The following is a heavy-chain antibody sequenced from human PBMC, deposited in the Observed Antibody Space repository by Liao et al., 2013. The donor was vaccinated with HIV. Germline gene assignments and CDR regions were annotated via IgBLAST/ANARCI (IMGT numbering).Heavy chain of an antibody. V-gene: IGHV4-4*07. CDR2: IYTSGSI. J-gene: IGHJ4*02. Sequence: QVQLQESGPGLVKASETLSLTCNVSGGSISSYYWSWIRQPAGKALEWIGRIYTSGSINYNPSLKSRVTMSVDTSKNQFSLKLSSVTAADTAVYYCARELGTSQGYFDSWGQGTLVTVSS. D-gene: IGHD1-26*01. CDR1: GGSISSYY. CDR3: ARELGTSQGYFDS.